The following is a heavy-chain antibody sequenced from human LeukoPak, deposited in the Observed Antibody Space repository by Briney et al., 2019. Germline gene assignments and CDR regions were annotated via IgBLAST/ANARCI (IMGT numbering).Heavy chain of an antibody. Sequence: PGGSLRLSCAASGFTFSSYAMSWVRQAPGKGLEWVSAISGSGGSTYYADSVKGRFTISRDNSKDTLYLQMNSLRAEDTAVYYCAKTLVFVWSGFDYWGQGTLVTVSS. CDR1: GFTFSSYA. CDR3: AKTLVFVWSGFDY. V-gene: IGHV3-23*01. D-gene: IGHD3-3*01. CDR2: ISGSGGST. J-gene: IGHJ4*02.